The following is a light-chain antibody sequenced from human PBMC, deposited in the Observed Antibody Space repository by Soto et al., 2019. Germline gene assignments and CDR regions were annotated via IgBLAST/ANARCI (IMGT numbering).Light chain of an antibody. CDR2: DNN. CDR3: GTWDSSLSVV. CDR1: SSNIGNNY. J-gene: IGLJ2*01. Sequence: QSVLTQPPSVSAAPGQKVTISCSGSSSNIGNNYVSWYQQLPGTAPKLLIYDNNKRPSGIPDRFSASKSGTSATLGITGHQTGDEGDYYCGTWDSSLSVVFGGGAKVTVL. V-gene: IGLV1-51*01.